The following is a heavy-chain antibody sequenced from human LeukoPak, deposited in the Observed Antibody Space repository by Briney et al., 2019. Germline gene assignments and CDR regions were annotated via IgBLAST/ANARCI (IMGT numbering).Heavy chain of an antibody. CDR1: GFTFSSYW. CDR2: ISGSGGST. CDR3: AKDGVEHCSGGSCYSRYYGMDV. V-gene: IGHV3-23*01. D-gene: IGHD2-15*01. Sequence: GGSLRLSCAASGFTFSSYWMHWVRQAPGKGLEWVSAISGSGGSTYYADSVKGRFTISRDNSKNTLYLQMNSLRAEDTAVYYCAKDGVEHCSGGSCYSRYYGMDVWGQGTTVTVSS. J-gene: IGHJ6*02.